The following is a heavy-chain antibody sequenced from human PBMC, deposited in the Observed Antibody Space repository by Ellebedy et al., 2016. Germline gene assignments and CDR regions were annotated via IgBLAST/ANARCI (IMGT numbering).Heavy chain of an antibody. CDR2: INPNSGGT. CDR1: GYTFTSYY. D-gene: IGHD3-10*01. J-gene: IGHJ4*02. V-gene: IGHV1-2*04. CDR3: ARAPSPKDYGSGSFDFDY. Sequence: ASVKVSCKASGYTFTSYYMHWVRQAPGQGLEWMGWINPNSGGTNCAQKFQGWVTMTRDTSISTAYMELSRLRSEDTAVYYCARAPSPKDYGSGSFDFDYWGQGTLVTVSS.